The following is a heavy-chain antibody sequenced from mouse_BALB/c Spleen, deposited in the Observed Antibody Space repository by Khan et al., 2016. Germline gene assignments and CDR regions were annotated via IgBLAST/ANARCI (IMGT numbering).Heavy chain of an antibody. CDR3: VRQNWDWYFDV. Sequence: EVQLVESGGGLVQPKGSLKLSCAASGFTFNTYAMNWVRQAPGKGLEWVARMRSKSYNYATNYADSVKDRFTISRDDSQSMLYLQMNNLKTEDTGMFYCVRQNWDWYFDVWGAETTVTVSS. CDR2: MRSKSYNYAT. CDR1: GFTFNTYA. V-gene: IGHV10-1*02. J-gene: IGHJ1*01.